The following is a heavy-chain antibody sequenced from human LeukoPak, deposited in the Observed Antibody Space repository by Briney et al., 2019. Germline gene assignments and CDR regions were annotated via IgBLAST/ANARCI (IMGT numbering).Heavy chain of an antibody. CDR2: IGTASDT. V-gene: IGHV3-13*01. CDR3: ARGPPRGKYYYMDV. J-gene: IGHJ6*03. CDR1: DFTFSSCD. Sequence: PGGSLRLSCAAADFTFSSCDMHWVRQPTGQGLEWVSTIGTASDTYYPGSVEGRFTLSRDNAKNSLYLQMNSLTASDTAVYYCARGPPRGKYYYMDVWGKGTTVTDSS. D-gene: IGHD1-1*01.